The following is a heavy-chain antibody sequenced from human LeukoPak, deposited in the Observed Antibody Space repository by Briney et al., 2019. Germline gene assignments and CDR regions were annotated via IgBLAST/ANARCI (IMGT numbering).Heavy chain of an antibody. CDR2: IYPGDSDT. CDR1: GYSFTSYW. CDR3: ARIGEGWLQLEYYFDY. J-gene: IGHJ4*02. Sequence: VESLKISCKGSGYSFTSYWIGWVRQMPGKGLEWMGIIYPGDSDTRYSPSFQGQVTISADKSISTAYLQWSSLKASDTAMYYCARIGEGWLQLEYYFDYWGQGTLVTVSS. V-gene: IGHV5-51*01. D-gene: IGHD5-24*01.